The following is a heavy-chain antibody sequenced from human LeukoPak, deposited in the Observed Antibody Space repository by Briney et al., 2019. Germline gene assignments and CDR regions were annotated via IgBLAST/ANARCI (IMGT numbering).Heavy chain of an antibody. D-gene: IGHD5/OR15-5a*01. CDR1: GESFSGYY. Sequence: SETLSLTCAVYGESFSGYYWSWIRQPPGKGLEWIGEINHGGSTNYNPSLKSRVTISVDTSKNQFSLKLSSVTAADTAVYYCAREGVSVTNFDYWGQGTLVTVSS. J-gene: IGHJ4*02. CDR3: AREGVSVTNFDY. CDR2: INHGGST. V-gene: IGHV4-34*01.